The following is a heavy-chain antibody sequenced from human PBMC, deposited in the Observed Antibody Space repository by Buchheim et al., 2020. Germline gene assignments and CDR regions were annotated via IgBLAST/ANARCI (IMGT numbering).Heavy chain of an antibody. CDR1: GGSFSGYY. CDR2: INHSGST. J-gene: IGHJ5*02. Sequence: QVQLQQWGAGLLKPSETLSLTCAVYGGSFSGYYWGWIRQPPGKGLEWIGEINHSGSTNYNPSLKSRVTISVDTSKNQFSLKLSSVTAADTAVYYCARSCVITFGGVIVIDWFDPWGQGTL. D-gene: IGHD3-16*02. V-gene: IGHV4-34*01. CDR3: ARSCVITFGGVIVIDWFDP.